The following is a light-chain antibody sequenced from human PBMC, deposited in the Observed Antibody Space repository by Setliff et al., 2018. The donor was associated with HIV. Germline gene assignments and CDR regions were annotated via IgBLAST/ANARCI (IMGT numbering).Light chain of an antibody. CDR3: QSYDSSLSGWV. CDR1: SSNIGAGYD. J-gene: IGLJ3*02. CDR2: ANT. Sequence: VLTQPPSVSGAPGQRVTISCTGSSSNIGAGYDVHWYQQLPGTAPKLLIYANTNRPSGVPDRFSGSKSGPSPSLAITGLQAEDEADYYCQSYDSSLSGWVFGGGTKGTVL. V-gene: IGLV1-40*01.